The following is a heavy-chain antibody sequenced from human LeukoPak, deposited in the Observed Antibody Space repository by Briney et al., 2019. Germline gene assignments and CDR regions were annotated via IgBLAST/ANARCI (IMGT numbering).Heavy chain of an antibody. CDR1: GFTFSSYG. V-gene: IGHV3-30*18. Sequence: GRSLRLSCAASGFTFSSYGMHWVRQAPGKGLEWVAVISYDGSNKYYADSVKGRFTISRDNSKNTLYLQMNSLRAEDTAVYYCAKGPLRGTAAAIDYWGQGTLVTVSS. D-gene: IGHD2-2*01. CDR3: AKGPLRGTAAAIDY. CDR2: ISYDGSNK. J-gene: IGHJ4*02.